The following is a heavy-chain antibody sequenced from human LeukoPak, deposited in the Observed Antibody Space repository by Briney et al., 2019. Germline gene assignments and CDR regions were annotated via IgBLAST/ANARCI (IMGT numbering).Heavy chain of an antibody. CDR3: ARGGDGDYPPRWIDP. Sequence: PSETLSLTCGVYVGSFSGYYWIWIRQPPGKGLEWIGEINHSGSTNYNPSLKSRVTISLDTSKNQFSLKLSSVTAADTAVYYRARGGDGDYPPRWIDPWGQGTLVTVSS. D-gene: IGHD4-17*01. CDR1: VGSFSGYY. CDR2: INHSGST. J-gene: IGHJ5*02. V-gene: IGHV4-34*01.